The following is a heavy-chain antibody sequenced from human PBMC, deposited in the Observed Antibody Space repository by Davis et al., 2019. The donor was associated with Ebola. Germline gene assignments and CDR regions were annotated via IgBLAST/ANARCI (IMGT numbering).Heavy chain of an antibody. CDR2: IYYSGST. D-gene: IGHD3-10*01. V-gene: IGHV4-39*01. Sequence: MPSETLSLTCTVSGGSISSSSYYWGWIRQPPGKELGWIGSIYYSGSTYYNPSLKSRVTISVDTSKNQFSLKLSSVTAADTAVYYCASGGGVDYWGQGTLVTVSS. CDR3: ASGGGVDY. CDR1: GGSISSSSYY. J-gene: IGHJ4*02.